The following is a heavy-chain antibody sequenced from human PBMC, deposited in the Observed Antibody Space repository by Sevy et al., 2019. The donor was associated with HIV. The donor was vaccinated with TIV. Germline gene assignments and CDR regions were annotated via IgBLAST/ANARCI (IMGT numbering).Heavy chain of an antibody. CDR3: AGDSCSGGSCYQSGVY. J-gene: IGHJ4*02. D-gene: IGHD2-15*01. CDR2: ISGYNGDT. CDR1: GYTFTSYN. Sequence: ASVKVSCKASGYTFTSYNINWVRQAPGQGLDWMGRISGYNGDTLYAQKFQGRVTMTTDTSTNTAYMELRSLRSDDTAVYYCAGDSCSGGSCYQSGVYWGQGTLVTVSS. V-gene: IGHV1-18*04.